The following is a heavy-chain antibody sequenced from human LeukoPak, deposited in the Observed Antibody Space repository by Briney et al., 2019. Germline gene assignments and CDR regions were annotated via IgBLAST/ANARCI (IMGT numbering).Heavy chain of an antibody. Sequence: SETLSLNCTVSGGSISSSSYYWAWIRQPPGKGLGWVGSIYYSGTTYYNPSLKTRVTISVDTSKNQFSLKLTSVTAAGTAVYYCASGPGGCALFNWGQGTLVTVSS. V-gene: IGHV4-39*07. CDR1: GGSISSSSYY. CDR2: IYYSGTT. D-gene: IGHD6-19*01. J-gene: IGHJ4*02. CDR3: ASGPGGCALFN.